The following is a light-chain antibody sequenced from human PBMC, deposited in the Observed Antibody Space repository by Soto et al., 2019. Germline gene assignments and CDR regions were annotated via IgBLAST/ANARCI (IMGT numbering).Light chain of an antibody. J-gene: IGKJ3*01. Sequence: EIVLTQSPGTLSLSPGERATLSCRASQSVSSSYLAWYQQKPGQAPRLLIYGASSRATGIPDRFSGSGSGTHFTLNISRLEPEDFAVYYCQQYRSSSFTFRPGTKVDIK. CDR1: QSVSSSY. V-gene: IGKV3-20*01. CDR3: QQYRSSSFT. CDR2: GAS.